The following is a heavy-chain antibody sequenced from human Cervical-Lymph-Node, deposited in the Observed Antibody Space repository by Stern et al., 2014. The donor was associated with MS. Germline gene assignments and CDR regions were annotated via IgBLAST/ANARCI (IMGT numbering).Heavy chain of an antibody. V-gene: IGHV3-15*01. CDR2: IKPKTDGGTT. CDR1: GFIFSKAW. J-gene: IGHJ5*02. Sequence: EVHLVESGGDLVKPGGSLRLSCAASGFIFSKAWMTWVRQAPGKGLQWVGRIKPKTDGGTTNYSTPVQGRFTISRDDSKNTLFLHMNSLKTDDTAVYYCTTDEVANFAHWGQGTLVTVSS. CDR3: TTDEVANFAH.